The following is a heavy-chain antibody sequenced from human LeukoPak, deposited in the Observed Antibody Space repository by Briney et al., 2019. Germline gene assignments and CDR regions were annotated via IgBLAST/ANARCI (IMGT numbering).Heavy chain of an antibody. D-gene: IGHD3-10*01. Sequence: GGSLRLSCAASGFTFSSYSMNWVRQAPGKGLEWVSSISSSSSYIYYADSVKGRFTISRDDAKNSLFLQMNSLKTEDTALYYCAKDIGFGITMFRAMDVWGKGTTVTISS. J-gene: IGHJ6*04. CDR1: GFTFSSYS. V-gene: IGHV3-21*04. CDR2: ISSSSSYI. CDR3: AKDIGFGITMFRAMDV.